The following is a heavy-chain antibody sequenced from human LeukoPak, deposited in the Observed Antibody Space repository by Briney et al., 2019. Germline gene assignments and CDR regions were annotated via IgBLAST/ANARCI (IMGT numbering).Heavy chain of an antibody. Sequence: GGSLRLSCAASGFTFSTSWMSWVRQAPGGGLEWVANIKHDASETNYVDSVKGRFTISRDNAKNSLYLQMNSLRAEDTAVYYCARPRVPDSWGQGTLVTVSS. CDR1: GFTFSTSW. V-gene: IGHV3-7*01. CDR3: ARPRVPDS. J-gene: IGHJ4*02. CDR2: IKHDASET.